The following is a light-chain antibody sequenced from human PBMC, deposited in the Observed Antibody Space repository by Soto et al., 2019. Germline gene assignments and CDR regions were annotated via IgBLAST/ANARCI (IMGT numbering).Light chain of an antibody. CDR1: QSVSSN. Sequence: IVLTQSPATLSVSPGERATLSCRASQSVSSNLAWYQQKPGQAPRLLIYDASTRATGIPDRFSGGGSGTEFTLTISSLQSEDFVVYYCQQYNSWPPITFGQGTRLEIK. CDR3: QQYNSWPPIT. V-gene: IGKV3-15*01. CDR2: DAS. J-gene: IGKJ5*01.